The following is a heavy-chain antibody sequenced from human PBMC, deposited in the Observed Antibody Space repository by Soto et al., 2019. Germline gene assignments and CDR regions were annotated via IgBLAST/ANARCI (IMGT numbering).Heavy chain of an antibody. J-gene: IGHJ5*02. V-gene: IGHV2-5*01. D-gene: IGHD3-3*01. CDR1: GFSLSTSGVG. CDR2: IYWNDDK. Sequence: SGPTLVNPTQTLTLTCTFSGFSLSTSGVGVGWIRQPPGKALEWLALIYWNDDKRYSPSLKSRRTITKDTSKNQVVLTMTNMDPVDTATYYCAHTNYDFWSGPNWFDPWGQGTLVTVSS. CDR3: AHTNYDFWSGPNWFDP.